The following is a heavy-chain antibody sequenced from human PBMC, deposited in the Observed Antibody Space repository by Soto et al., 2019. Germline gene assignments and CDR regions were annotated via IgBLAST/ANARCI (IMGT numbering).Heavy chain of an antibody. CDR1: GHTFSGYY. Sequence: ASVKVSCKASGHTFSGYYIHWVRRAPGQGLEWMGWINPNSGVTNYAQKFQDWVTMTRDTSINTAYLELSRLRTDDTAVYYCAXGTSTVCYNCYYYGMDVWGQGTTVTVSS. V-gene: IGHV1-2*04. J-gene: IGHJ6*02. CDR2: INPNSGVT. CDR3: AXGTSTVCYNCYYYGMDV. D-gene: IGHD2-2*02.